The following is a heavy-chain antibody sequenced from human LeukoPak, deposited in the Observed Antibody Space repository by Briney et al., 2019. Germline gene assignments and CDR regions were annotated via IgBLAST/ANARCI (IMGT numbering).Heavy chain of an antibody. J-gene: IGHJ4*02. CDR2: INPSGGST. V-gene: IGHV1-46*01. CDR3: ARGTTYYDFWSALSGY. Sequence: GASVKVSCKASGYTFTSYYMHWVRQAPGQGLEWMGIINPSGGSTSYAQKFQGRVTMTRDTSTSTVYMELSRLRSDDTAVYYCARGTTYYDFWSALSGYWGQGTLVTVSS. CDR1: GYTFTSYY. D-gene: IGHD3-3*01.